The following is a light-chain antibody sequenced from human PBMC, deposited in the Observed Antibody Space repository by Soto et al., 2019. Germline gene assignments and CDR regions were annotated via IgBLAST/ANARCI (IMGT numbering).Light chain of an antibody. CDR2: AVT. CDR3: SSYAGSSDIV. CDR1: SSDVGGYNF. Sequence: QFALTQPPSASGSPGQSVTISCTGTSSDVGGYNFVSWYQQHPGRAPKLIISAVTNRPSGVPDRFSGSKSGNTASLTVSGLQADDEADYYCSSYAGSSDIVFGTGTKLTVL. J-gene: IGLJ1*01. V-gene: IGLV2-8*01.